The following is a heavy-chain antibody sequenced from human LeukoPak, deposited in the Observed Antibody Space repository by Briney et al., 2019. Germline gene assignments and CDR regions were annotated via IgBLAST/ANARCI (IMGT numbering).Heavy chain of an antibody. CDR3: ARGGFGYNPLDY. Sequence: ASVKVSCKASGYTFTSYDINWVRQATGQGLVWMGWMNPNSGNTGYAQKFQGRVTMTRNTSISTAYMELSSLRSEDTAVYYCARGGFGYNPLDYWGQGTLVTVSS. D-gene: IGHD5-24*01. V-gene: IGHV1-8*01. J-gene: IGHJ4*02. CDR2: MNPNSGNT. CDR1: GYTFTSYD.